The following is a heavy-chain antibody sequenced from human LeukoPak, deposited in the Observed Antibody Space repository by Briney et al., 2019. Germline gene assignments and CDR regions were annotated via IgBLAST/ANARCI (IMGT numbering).Heavy chain of an antibody. CDR1: GDSVSSNSAA. D-gene: IGHD1-7*01. V-gene: IGHV6-1*01. CDR2: TYYRSKWYN. Sequence: SQTLSLTCAISGDSVSSNSAAWNWIRQSPSRGVEWLGRTYYRSKWYNDYAVSVKSRITINPDTSKNQFSLQLNSVTPEDTAVYYCASSTGTTEESAFDIWGQGTMVTVSS. CDR3: ASSTGTTEESAFDI. J-gene: IGHJ3*02.